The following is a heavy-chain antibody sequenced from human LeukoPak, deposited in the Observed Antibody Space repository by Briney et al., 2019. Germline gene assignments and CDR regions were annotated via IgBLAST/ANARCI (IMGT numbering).Heavy chain of an antibody. J-gene: IGHJ5*02. CDR2: IYYSGST. CDR3: AREEYSSSSGWFDP. V-gene: IGHV4-59*01. Sequence: SETLSLTCTVSGGSISSYYWSWIRQPPEKGLEWIGYIYYSGSTNYNPSLKSRVTISVDTSKNQFSLKLSSVTAADTAVYYCAREEYSSSSGWFDPWGQGTLVTVSS. CDR1: GGSISSYY. D-gene: IGHD6-6*01.